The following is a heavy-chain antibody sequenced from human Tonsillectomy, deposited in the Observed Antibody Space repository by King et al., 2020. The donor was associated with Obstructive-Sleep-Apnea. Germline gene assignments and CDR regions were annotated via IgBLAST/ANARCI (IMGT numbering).Heavy chain of an antibody. CDR2: VYHSGTA. Sequence: QVQLQESGPGLVKPSGTLSLTCVVSGDSISSSYWWTWVRQPPGKGLEWIGEVYHSGTANDNPSLKSRVTISIDKSKNKFSLKLNSVTAADTAVYFCARGGAGGASYDAYWGQGILVIVSS. V-gene: IGHV4-4*02. J-gene: IGHJ4*02. CDR3: ARGGAGGASYDAY. CDR1: GDSISSSYW. D-gene: IGHD3-3*01.